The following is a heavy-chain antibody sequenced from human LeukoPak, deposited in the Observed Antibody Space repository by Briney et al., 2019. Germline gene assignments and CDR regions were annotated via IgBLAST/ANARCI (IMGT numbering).Heavy chain of an antibody. V-gene: IGHV3-30*18. CDR1: GFTFSSYG. CDR2: ISYDGSNK. CDR3: AKEVAVAGCDY. Sequence: GGSLRLSCAASGFTFSSYGMHWVRQAPGKGLEWVAVISYDGSNKYYADSVKGRFTISRDNSKNTLYLQMNSLRAEDTAVYYCAKEVAVAGCDYWGQGTLVTVSS. D-gene: IGHD6-19*01. J-gene: IGHJ4*02.